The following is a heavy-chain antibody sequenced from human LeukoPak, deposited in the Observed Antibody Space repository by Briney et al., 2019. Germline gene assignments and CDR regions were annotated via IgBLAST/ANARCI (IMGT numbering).Heavy chain of an antibody. D-gene: IGHD1-26*01. Sequence: ASVKVSCKASGYTFTGYYMHWVRQAPGQGLEWMGWINPNSGGTNYAQKFQGRVTMTRDTSISTAYMELSRLRSDDTAVYYCARDPSGSYYYYGMDVWGQGTTVTVSS. CDR2: INPNSGGT. CDR1: GYTFTGYY. J-gene: IGHJ6*02. V-gene: IGHV1-2*02. CDR3: ARDPSGSYYYYGMDV.